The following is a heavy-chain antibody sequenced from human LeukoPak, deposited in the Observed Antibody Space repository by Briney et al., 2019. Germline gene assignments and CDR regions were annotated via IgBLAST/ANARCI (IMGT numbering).Heavy chain of an antibody. J-gene: IGHJ4*02. Sequence: ASVKVSCKASGGTFSSYAISWVRQAPGQGLEWMGWINTNTGSPTYAQGLTGRFVFSLDTSVSTAFLQINSLKAEDTALYYCVRGIDTTGYLNYWGQGTLVTVSS. CDR3: VRGIDTTGYLNY. CDR1: GGTFSSYA. V-gene: IGHV7-4-1*02. CDR2: INTNTGSP. D-gene: IGHD3-22*01.